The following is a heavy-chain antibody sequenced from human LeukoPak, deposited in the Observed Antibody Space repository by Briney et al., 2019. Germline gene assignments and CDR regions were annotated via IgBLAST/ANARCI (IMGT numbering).Heavy chain of an antibody. CDR3: ARADMGYSSGWYPNYYYYGMDV. J-gene: IGHJ6*02. D-gene: IGHD6-19*01. V-gene: IGHV3-48*03. Sequence: GGSLRLSCAASGFTFSSYEMNWVRQAPGKGLEWVSYISSSGSTIYYADSVKGRFTISRDNAKNSLYPQMNSLRAEDTAVYYCARADMGYSSGWYPNYYYYGMDVWGQGTTVTVSS. CDR2: ISSSGSTI. CDR1: GFTFSSYE.